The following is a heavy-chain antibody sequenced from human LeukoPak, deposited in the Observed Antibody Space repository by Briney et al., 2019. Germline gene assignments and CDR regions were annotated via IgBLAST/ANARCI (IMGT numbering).Heavy chain of an antibody. CDR1: GGSISSSSYY. V-gene: IGHV4-39*07. D-gene: IGHD2-2*01. Sequence: SETLSLTCTVSGGSISSSSYYWGWIRQPPGKGLEWIGSIYYSGSTYYNPSLKSRVTISVDTSKNQFSLKLSSVTAADTAVYYCARAPSDIVVVPAAYDPWGQGTLVTVSS. CDR2: IYYSGST. CDR3: ARAPSDIVVVPAAYDP. J-gene: IGHJ5*02.